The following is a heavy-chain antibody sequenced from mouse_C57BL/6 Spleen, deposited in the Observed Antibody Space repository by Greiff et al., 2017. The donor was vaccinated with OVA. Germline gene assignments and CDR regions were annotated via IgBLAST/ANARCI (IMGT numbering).Heavy chain of an antibody. CDR2: FYPGSGSI. V-gene: IGHV1-62-2*01. Sequence: QVQLQQSGAELVKPGASVKLSCKASGYTFTEYTIHWVKQRSGQGLEWIGWFYPGSGSIKYNEKFKDKATLTADKSSSTVYMELSRLTSEDSAVYFCARHEGDYDYDGYYAMDYWGQGTSVTVSS. CDR3: ARHEGDYDYDGYYAMDY. CDR1: GYTFTEYT. J-gene: IGHJ4*01. D-gene: IGHD2-4*01.